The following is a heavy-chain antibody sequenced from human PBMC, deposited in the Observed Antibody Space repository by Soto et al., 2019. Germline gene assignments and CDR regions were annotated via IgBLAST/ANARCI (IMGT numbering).Heavy chain of an antibody. Sequence: SETLSLTCTVSGGSLNNYNWNWIRQSAGTGLEVIGRIYSSGKTYYNPSLKSRVTLSLDMLNNQISLKVTSVTAADTAMYYCARERTYQMFGDDALDFWGLGTMVTVSS. CDR3: ARERTYQMFGDDALDF. CDR2: IYSSGKT. D-gene: IGHD2-2*01. V-gene: IGHV4-4*07. CDR1: GGSLNNYN. J-gene: IGHJ3*01.